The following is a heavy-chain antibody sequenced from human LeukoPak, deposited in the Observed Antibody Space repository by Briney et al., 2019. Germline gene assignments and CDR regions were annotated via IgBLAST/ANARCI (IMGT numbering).Heavy chain of an antibody. Sequence: SETLSLTCTVSGGSISSHYWSWIRQPPGKGLEWIGYIYYSGSTNYNPSLKSRVTISVDTSKNQFSLKLSSVTAADTAVYYCASSRYDFWSGYRSTHFDCWGQGTRVTVSS. J-gene: IGHJ4*02. CDR2: IYYSGST. V-gene: IGHV4-59*11. CDR1: GGSISSHY. D-gene: IGHD3-3*01. CDR3: ASSRYDFWSGYRSTHFDC.